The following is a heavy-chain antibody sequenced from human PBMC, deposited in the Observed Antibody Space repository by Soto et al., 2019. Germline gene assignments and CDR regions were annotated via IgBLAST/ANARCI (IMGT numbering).Heavy chain of an antibody. D-gene: IGHD5-18*01. CDR1: GFTFSSYA. CDR2: ISYDGSNK. J-gene: IGHJ6*02. Sequence: PGGSLRLSCAASGFTFSSYAMQWVRQAPGKGLEWVAVISYDGSNKYYADSVKGRFTISRDNSKNTLYLQMNSLRAEDTAVYYCASSQRGYSYGRDGMDVWGQGTTVTVSS. V-gene: IGHV3-30-3*01. CDR3: ASSQRGYSYGRDGMDV.